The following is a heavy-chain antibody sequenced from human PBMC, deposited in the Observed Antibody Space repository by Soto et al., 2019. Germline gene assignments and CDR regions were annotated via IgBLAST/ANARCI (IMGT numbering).Heavy chain of an antibody. CDR1: GFTFSDYY. V-gene: IGHV3-11*01. CDR3: ARDAAGYYDSSGYYYRDAFDI. Sequence: PGGSLRLSCAASGFTFSDYYMSWIRQAPGKGLEWVSYISSSGSTIYYADSVKGRFTISRDNAKNSLYLQMNSLRAEDTAVYYCARDAAGYYDSSGYYYRDAFDIWGQGTMATVSS. D-gene: IGHD3-22*01. J-gene: IGHJ3*02. CDR2: ISSSGSTI.